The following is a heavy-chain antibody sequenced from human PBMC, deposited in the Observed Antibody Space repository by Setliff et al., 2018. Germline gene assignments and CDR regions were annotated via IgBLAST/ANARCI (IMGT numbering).Heavy chain of an antibody. CDR1: GGSITGGGYY. CDR3: AKEYVVISFVRNSHQHYGMDV. CDR2: LSTSLSSSGTA. J-gene: IGHJ6*02. D-gene: IGHD2-21*01. V-gene: IGHV4-61*02. Sequence: SETLSLTCSVSGGSITGGGYYWNWIRQPAGKGLEWIGRLSTSLSSSGTATYNPSLKSRVSISADTSKNVLSLRLTSVTAADTAVYYCAKEYVVISFVRNSHQHYGMDVWGPGTTVTVSS.